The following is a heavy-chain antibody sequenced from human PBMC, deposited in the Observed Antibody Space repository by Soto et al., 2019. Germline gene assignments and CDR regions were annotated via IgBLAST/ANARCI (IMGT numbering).Heavy chain of an antibody. D-gene: IGHD2-21*01. CDR2: ITASSAYI. CDR3: VRSGTARLLRHSWFDT. CDR1: GFTFNTYD. V-gene: IGHV3-21*01. J-gene: IGHJ5*02. Sequence: EVQLVESGGGLVKPGGFLRLSCAASGFTFNTYDMNWVRQAPGKGLEWVSSITASSAYIYYADSVRGRITISRDNAKKSLFLQMHSLSAEDTAVYYCVRSGTARLLRHSWFDTWGQGTLVTVSS.